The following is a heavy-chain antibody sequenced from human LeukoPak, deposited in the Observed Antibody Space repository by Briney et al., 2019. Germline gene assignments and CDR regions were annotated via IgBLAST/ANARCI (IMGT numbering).Heavy chain of an antibody. CDR2: IYPGDSDT. D-gene: IGHD4-17*01. CDR3: ARHGATVNTDYMDV. Sequence: PGESLKISCKGSGYNFTTYWIDWVRQMPGKGLEWMGFIYPGDSDTRYSPSFQGQVTISADKSISTAYLQWSNLKASDTAVYYCARHGATVNTDYMDVWGKGTTVTVSS. J-gene: IGHJ6*03. CDR1: GYNFTTYW. V-gene: IGHV5-51*01.